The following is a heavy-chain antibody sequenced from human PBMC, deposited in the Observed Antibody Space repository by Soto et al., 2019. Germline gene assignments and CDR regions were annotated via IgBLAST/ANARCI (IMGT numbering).Heavy chain of an antibody. CDR1: GGSISSSNYS. V-gene: IGHV4-39*01. D-gene: IGHD6-19*01. CDR3: ARLRSGPVYGWYWAFDY. CDR2: IYYSGST. Sequence: QLQLQESGPGLVKPSETLSLTCAVSGGSISSSNYSWGWIRQPPGKWLEVIGNIYYSGSTYYNPSLKSRVTISVETSKSKFSLQLSSVTDADTAVYYCARLRSGPVYGWYWAFDYWGQGTLVTVSS. J-gene: IGHJ4*02.